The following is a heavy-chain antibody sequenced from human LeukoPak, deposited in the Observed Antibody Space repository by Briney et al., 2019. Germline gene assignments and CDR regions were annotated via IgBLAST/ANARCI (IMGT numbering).Heavy chain of an antibody. J-gene: IGHJ4*02. CDR2: ISGSDDST. V-gene: IGHV3-23*01. CDR1: GFSFSTYA. CDR3: AKKVYYDSSGYIDY. D-gene: IGHD3-22*01. Sequence: GGSLRLSCAASGFSFSTYAMNWVRQAPGKGLEWVSAISGSDDSTYYAESVKGRFTISRDNSKNTLLLQMNSLRVEDTAVYYCAKKVYYDSSGYIDYWGQGTLVTVSS.